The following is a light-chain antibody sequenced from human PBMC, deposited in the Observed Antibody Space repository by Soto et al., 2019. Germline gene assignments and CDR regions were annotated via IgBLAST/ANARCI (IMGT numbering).Light chain of an antibody. CDR2: GAS. CDR3: QQYGSSMLT. J-gene: IGKJ4*01. Sequence: EIVMTQSPDTLSVSPGEGATLSCRVSQSISSSYLAWYQQKPGQAPRLLIYGASSRETGIPDRFSGSGAGTECTRTISRLEPEDVEVYYCQQYGSSMLTFGGGTQVDIK. V-gene: IGKV3-20*01. CDR1: QSISSSY.